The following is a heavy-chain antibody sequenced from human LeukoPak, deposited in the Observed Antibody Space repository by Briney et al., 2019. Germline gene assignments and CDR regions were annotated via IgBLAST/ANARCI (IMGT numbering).Heavy chain of an antibody. V-gene: IGHV1-2*02. D-gene: IGHD2-2*01. CDR2: INPNSGGT. CDR3: ARDPPYQLLSNWFDP. J-gene: IGHJ5*02. Sequence: ASVKVSCKASGYTFTGYYMHWVRQAPGQGLEWMGWINPNSGGTNYAQKLQGRVTMTTDTSTSTAYMELRSLRSDDTAVYYCARDPPYQLLSNWFDPWGQGTLVTVSS. CDR1: GYTFTGYY.